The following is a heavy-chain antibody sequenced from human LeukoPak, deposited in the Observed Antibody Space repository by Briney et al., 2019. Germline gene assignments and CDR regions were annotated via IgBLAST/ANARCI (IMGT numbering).Heavy chain of an antibody. CDR1: GFTFSNYA. CDR3: VRVGRPMTQDNWFDS. Sequence: GGSLRLSCAASGFTFSNYAMNWVRQAPGKGLEWVSGISISGGSTFYADPVKGRFTISRDNAKNSLYLQMHSLTAEDTAVYYCVRVGRPMTQDNWFDSWGQGTLVTVSS. D-gene: IGHD3-22*01. V-gene: IGHV3-23*01. CDR2: ISISGGST. J-gene: IGHJ5*01.